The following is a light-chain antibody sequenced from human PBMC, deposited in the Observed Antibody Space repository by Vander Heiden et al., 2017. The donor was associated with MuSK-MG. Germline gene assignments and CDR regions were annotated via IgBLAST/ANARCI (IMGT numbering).Light chain of an antibody. J-gene: IGKJ2*01. CDR3: RQLNSFPPYT. Sequence: DIQLTQSPSFLSASVGDRVTITCRASQGISSYLAWYQQKPGKAPKLLIYAASTLQSGVPSRFSGSGSGTEFTLTISSRQPEDFATYYCRQLNSFPPYTFGQGTKLEIK. V-gene: IGKV1-9*01. CDR1: QGISSY. CDR2: AAS.